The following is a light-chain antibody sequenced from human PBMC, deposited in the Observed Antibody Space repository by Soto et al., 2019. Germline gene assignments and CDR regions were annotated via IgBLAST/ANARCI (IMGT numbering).Light chain of an antibody. CDR1: QSVSSSY. Sequence: EIVLTQSPGTLSLSPGERATLSCRASQSVSSSYLAWYQHKPGQAPRLLIYDASSRATGIPDRFSGSGSGTDFTLTISRLEPEDFAVYYCQQYGDSPYTFGQGTKLEIK. V-gene: IGKV3-20*01. J-gene: IGKJ2*01. CDR2: DAS. CDR3: QQYGDSPYT.